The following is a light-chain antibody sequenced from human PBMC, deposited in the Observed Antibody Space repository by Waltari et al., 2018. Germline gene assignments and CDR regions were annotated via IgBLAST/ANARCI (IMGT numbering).Light chain of an antibody. CDR1: QSVSGNF. V-gene: IGKV3-20*01. CDR2: GAS. CDR3: HQDGTSQT. Sequence: EIVLTQSPGTLSLSPGEGATLSCRASQSVSGNFLAWYQQKPGQAPRLLISGASSRAPAIPDRLSGSGSGTDCTLTISRLEPEDFAVFYWHQDGTSQTFGPGTRVDI. J-gene: IGKJ3*01.